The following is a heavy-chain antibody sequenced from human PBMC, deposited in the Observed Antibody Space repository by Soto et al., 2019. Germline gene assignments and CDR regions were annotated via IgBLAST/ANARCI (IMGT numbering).Heavy chain of an antibody. CDR2: IYYSGST. D-gene: IGHD1-1*01. CDR3: ARLLNTGTAGRGHVGP. V-gene: IGHV4-39*01. J-gene: IGHJ5*02. Sequence: PSETLSLTCTVSGGSISSSDYYWGWIRQPPGKGLEWIGSIYYSGSTSYNPSLNSRVTISVDTSTNQFSLKLISVTAADTAVYYCARLLNTGTAGRGHVGPWGQGTLVTVSS. CDR1: GGSISSSDYY.